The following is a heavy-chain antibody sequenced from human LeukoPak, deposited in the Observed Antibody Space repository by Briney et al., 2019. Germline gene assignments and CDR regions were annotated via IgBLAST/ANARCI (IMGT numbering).Heavy chain of an antibody. D-gene: IGHD4-17*01. V-gene: IGHV3-21*01. Sequence: TGVSLRLSCAASGFTFSSYAVSWVRQAPGKGREWVSSISSSSNYKYYADSVKGRFTISRDNAKNSLYLQMNSLRAEDTAVYYCARGRMDDYGDYPDCWGQGTLVTVSS. J-gene: IGHJ4*02. CDR2: ISSSSNYK. CDR3: ARGRMDDYGDYPDC. CDR1: GFTFSSYA.